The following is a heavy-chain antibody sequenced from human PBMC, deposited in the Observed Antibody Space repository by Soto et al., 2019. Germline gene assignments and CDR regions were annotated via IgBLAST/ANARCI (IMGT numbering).Heavy chain of an antibody. D-gene: IGHD6-19*01. J-gene: IGHJ5*02. CDR1: GFTFSNHY. CDR2: ARNKANSYTT. CDR3: ARVRAGSVGWFDP. V-gene: IGHV3-72*01. Sequence: GGSLRLSCAASGFTFSNHYIDWVRQAPGKGLEWVARARNKANSYTTEYAASVKGRFTISRDDSKNSVYLQMNSLKIEDTAVYYCARVRAGSVGWFDPWGQGTLVTVS.